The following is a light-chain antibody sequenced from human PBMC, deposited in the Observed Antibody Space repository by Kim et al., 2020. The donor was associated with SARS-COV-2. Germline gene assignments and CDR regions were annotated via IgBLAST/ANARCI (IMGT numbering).Light chain of an antibody. CDR3: QQYYSFPLT. Sequence: ASTGDRVTITCRASQGISSYLAWYQQKPGKAPKLLIYAASTLQSGVPSRFSGSGSGTDFTLTISCLQSEDFATYYCQQYYSFPLTFGGGTKVEIK. V-gene: IGKV1-8*01. CDR1: QGISSY. J-gene: IGKJ4*01. CDR2: AAS.